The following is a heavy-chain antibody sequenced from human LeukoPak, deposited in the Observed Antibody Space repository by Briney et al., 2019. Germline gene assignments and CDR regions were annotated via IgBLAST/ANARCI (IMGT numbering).Heavy chain of an antibody. J-gene: IGHJ4*02. Sequence: GASVKVSCKTSGYTFIGHYMHWVRQAPGQGLEWMGWINPKNGGANYAPSFQGRVTMTRDRSISTVYMEVTRLTSDDTAVYYCAQYSSSWYSYWGQGTLVTVSS. V-gene: IGHV1-2*02. CDR3: AQYSSSWYSY. D-gene: IGHD6-13*01. CDR1: GYTFIGHY. CDR2: INPKNGGA.